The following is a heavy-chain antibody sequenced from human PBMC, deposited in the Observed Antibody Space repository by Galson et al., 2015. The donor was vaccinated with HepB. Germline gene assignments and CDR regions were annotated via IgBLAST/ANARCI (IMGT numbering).Heavy chain of an antibody. CDR2: ITFDGSNK. Sequence: SLRLSCAASGFTFSNYAMHWVRQAPGKGLEWVAVITFDGSNKYYADSVKGRFTISRDNSKNTLYLQMNSLRAEDMAVYYCARGGPRYYDSSGYYRDYWYFDLWGRGTLVTVSS. CDR3: ARGGPRYYDSSGYYRDYWYFDL. J-gene: IGHJ2*01. D-gene: IGHD3-22*01. CDR1: GFTFSNYA. V-gene: IGHV3-30*01.